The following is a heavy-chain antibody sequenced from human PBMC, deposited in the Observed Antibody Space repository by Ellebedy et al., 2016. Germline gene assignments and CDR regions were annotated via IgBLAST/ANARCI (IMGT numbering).Heavy chain of an antibody. D-gene: IGHD3-10*01. CDR3: ARAPPTSGTLFY. V-gene: IGHV4-39*02. CDR2: VHYTGST. CDR1: GGSLSGYY. Sequence: SETLSLXXGVSGGSLSGYYWSWIRQSPGKGLEWIGSVHYTGSTYYNPSLKSRLTISVDTSKNQFSLKVISVTAADTAVYYCARAPPTSGTLFYWGQGTLVTVSS. J-gene: IGHJ4*02.